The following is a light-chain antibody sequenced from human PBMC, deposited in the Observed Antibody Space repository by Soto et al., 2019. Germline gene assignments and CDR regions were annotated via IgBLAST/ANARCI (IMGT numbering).Light chain of an antibody. Sequence: DIQMTQSPSTLSASVGDRVTITCRASQSISRSLAWYQQKPGRAPKLLIFDASSLESGVPSRFGDSGFGTEFTLTISSLQPDDFATYYCQQYNSDVFTFGPGTTVDIK. J-gene: IGKJ3*01. V-gene: IGKV1-5*01. CDR2: DAS. CDR3: QQYNSDVFT. CDR1: QSISRS.